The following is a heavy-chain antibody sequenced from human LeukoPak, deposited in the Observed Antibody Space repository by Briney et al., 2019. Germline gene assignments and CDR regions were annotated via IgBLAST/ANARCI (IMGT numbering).Heavy chain of an antibody. V-gene: IGHV4-34*01. Sequence: SETLSLTCAVYGGSFSGYYWSWIRQPPGEGLEWIGEINHSGSTNYNPSLKSRVTISVDASKNQFSLKLSSVTAADTAVYYCARMARYYGSGSYPYYYYYGMDVWGQGTTVTVSS. J-gene: IGHJ6*02. CDR2: INHSGST. CDR1: GGSFSGYY. CDR3: ARMARYYGSGSYPYYYYYGMDV. D-gene: IGHD3-10*01.